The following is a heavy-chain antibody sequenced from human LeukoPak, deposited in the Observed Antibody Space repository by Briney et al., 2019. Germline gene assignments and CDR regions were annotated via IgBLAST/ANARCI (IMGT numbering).Heavy chain of an antibody. Sequence: SETLSLTCTVSGGSISSSSYYWGWIRQPPGKGLEWIGSIYYSGSTYYNPSLKSRVTISVDTSKNQFSLKLSSVTAADTAVYYCARVDDILTGYSPDGAAFDIWGQGTMVTVSS. V-gene: IGHV4-39*07. CDR2: IYYSGST. D-gene: IGHD3-9*01. CDR3: ARVDDILTGYSPDGAAFDI. J-gene: IGHJ3*02. CDR1: GGSISSSSYY.